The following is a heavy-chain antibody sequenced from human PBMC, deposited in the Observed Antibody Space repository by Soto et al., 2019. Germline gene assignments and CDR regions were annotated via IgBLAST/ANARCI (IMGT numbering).Heavy chain of an antibody. CDR3: ARDNSSGWYMGPPNDAFDS. CDR1: GGSISSYY. V-gene: IGHV4-59*01. J-gene: IGHJ3*02. CDR2: IYYSGST. Sequence: SETLSLTCTVSGGSISSYYWSWIRQPPGKGLEWIGYIYYSGSTNYNPSLKSRVTISVDTSKNQFSLKLSSVTAADTAVYYCARDNSSGWYMGPPNDAFDSWGQGTMVTVSS. D-gene: IGHD6-19*01.